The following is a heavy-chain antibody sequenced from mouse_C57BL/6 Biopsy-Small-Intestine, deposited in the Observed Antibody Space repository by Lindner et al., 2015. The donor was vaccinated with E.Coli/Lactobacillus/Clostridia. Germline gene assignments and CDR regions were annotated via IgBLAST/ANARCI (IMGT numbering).Heavy chain of an antibody. D-gene: IGHD4-1*01. CDR1: GYTFTTYP. J-gene: IGHJ4*01. V-gene: IGHV1-47*01. Sequence: VQLQESGAELVKPGASVKMSCKASGYTFTTYPIEWMKQNHGKSLEWIGNFHPYNDDTKYNEKFKGKATLTVEKSSNTVYLELSRLTSDDSAVYFCARSRNWDAAMDHWGQGTSVTVSS. CDR2: FHPYNDDT. CDR3: ARSRNWDAAMDH.